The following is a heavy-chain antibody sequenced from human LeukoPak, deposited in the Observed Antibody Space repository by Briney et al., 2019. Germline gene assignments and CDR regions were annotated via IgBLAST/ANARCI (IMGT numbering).Heavy chain of an antibody. CDR3: ARDADGYED. CDR1: GFTFSSYW. CDR2: IKEDGSED. D-gene: IGHD5-24*01. Sequence: GGSLRLSCAASGFTFSSYWMNWARQAPGKGLEWVANIKEDGSEDYYADSVKGRFAISKDNAKNSLYLQMNNLRAEDTAMYYCARDADGYEDWGQGTLVIVSS. J-gene: IGHJ4*02. V-gene: IGHV3-7*01.